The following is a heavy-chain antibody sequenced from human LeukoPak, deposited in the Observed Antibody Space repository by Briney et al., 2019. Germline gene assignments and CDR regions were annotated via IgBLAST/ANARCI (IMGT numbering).Heavy chain of an antibody. Sequence: ASVKVSCKASGYTFTGYYMHWVRQAPGQGLEWMGWINPNSGGTNYTQTFQGRVTMTRDTYISTTYMELNRLRSDDTAVYYYSRERVDYDILYGYCNYWGQGTLVTVSS. CDR3: SRERVDYDILYGYCNY. J-gene: IGHJ4*02. V-gene: IGHV1-2*02. CDR2: INPNSGGT. CDR1: GYTFTGYY. D-gene: IGHD3-9*01.